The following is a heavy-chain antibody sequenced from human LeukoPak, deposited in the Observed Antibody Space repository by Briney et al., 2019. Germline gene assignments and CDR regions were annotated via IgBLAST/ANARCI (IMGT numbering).Heavy chain of an antibody. J-gene: IGHJ4*02. Sequence: GGSLRLSCAASGFTFNSYAVHWVRQAPGKGLEWVAVISYDGSINFYAASVKGRFTISRDNSKSTLYLQMNSLRIDDTALYFCPRDRRYCSGGSCYFDYFFDYWGQGTLVTVSS. V-gene: IGHV3-30*04. CDR3: PRDRRYCSGGSCYFDYFFDY. D-gene: IGHD2-15*01. CDR2: ISYDGSIN. CDR1: GFTFNSYA.